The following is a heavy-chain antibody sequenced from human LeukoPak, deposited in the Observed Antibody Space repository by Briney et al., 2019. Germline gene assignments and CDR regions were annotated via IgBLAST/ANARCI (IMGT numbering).Heavy chain of an antibody. J-gene: IGHJ3*02. V-gene: IGHV4-30-4*01. CDR2: IYYSGNT. Sequence: PSETLSLTCTVSGGSISSGEYYWSWIRQPPGKGLEWIGYIYYSGNTYYNPSLKSRVTTSVDTSKNQFSLKLSSVTAADTAVYYCASYTIRDAFDIWGQGTMVTVSS. CDR1: GGSISSGEYY. D-gene: IGHD2-2*02. CDR3: ASYTIRDAFDI.